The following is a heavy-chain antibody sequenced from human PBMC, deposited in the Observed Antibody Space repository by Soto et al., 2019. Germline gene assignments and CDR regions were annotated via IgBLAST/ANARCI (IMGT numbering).Heavy chain of an antibody. V-gene: IGHV4-39*01. CDR1: GGSISSSSYY. D-gene: IGHD2-15*01. Sequence: SETLSLTCTVAGGSISSSSYYWGWIRQPPGKGLEWIGSVYYSGSTYYNPSLKSRVTISVDTSKNQFSLNLNSVTAADTAVYYCAVLVMPTAHFDYWGQGALVTVSS. CDR3: AVLVMPTAHFDY. CDR2: VYYSGST. J-gene: IGHJ4*02.